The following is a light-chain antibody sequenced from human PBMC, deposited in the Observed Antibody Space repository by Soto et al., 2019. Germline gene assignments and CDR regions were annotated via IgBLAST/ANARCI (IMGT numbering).Light chain of an antibody. CDR1: SSDVGYYDY. CDR2: EVT. J-gene: IGLJ1*01. CDR3: SSYAASNNFV. Sequence: QSALTQPHSASGFPGQSVTISCTGTSSDVGYYDYVSWYQQHPGKAPKLVIYEVTKRPSGVPDRVSASKSGNTASLTVSGLRAEDDADYYCSSYAASNNFVFGSGTKLTV. V-gene: IGLV2-8*01.